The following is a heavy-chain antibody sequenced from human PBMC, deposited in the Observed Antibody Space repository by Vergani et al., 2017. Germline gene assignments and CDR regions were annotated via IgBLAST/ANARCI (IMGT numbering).Heavy chain of an antibody. D-gene: IGHD3-10*01. Sequence: QVQLVQSGPEVRKPGASVKVSCKASGVTFTTSDINWVRLATGQGLEWMGWINPSSGDTAYAPKFPGRFTITRDTSINTAFMELTSLRSEDTAVYFCAREAPFRAGSQLSRWGQGTLVTVSS. V-gene: IGHV1-8*03. CDR2: INPSSGDT. J-gene: IGHJ4*02. CDR1: GVTFTTSD. CDR3: AREAPFRAGSQLSR.